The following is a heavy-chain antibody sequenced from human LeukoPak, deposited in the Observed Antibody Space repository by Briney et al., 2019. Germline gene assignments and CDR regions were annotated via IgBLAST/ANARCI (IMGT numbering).Heavy chain of an antibody. CDR3: TKSPSFTLGGGYLDS. D-gene: IGHD3-22*01. Sequence: PGGSLRLSCVGSEFMFDVLHWVRQAPGRGLEWVSVISWNSDHIGYADSVKGRFTISRDNDRNTVYLQMNGLRLEDMAFYYCTKSPSFTLGGGYLDSWGQGILVTVSS. CDR1: EFMFDV. CDR2: ISWNSDHI. J-gene: IGHJ4*02. V-gene: IGHV3-9*03.